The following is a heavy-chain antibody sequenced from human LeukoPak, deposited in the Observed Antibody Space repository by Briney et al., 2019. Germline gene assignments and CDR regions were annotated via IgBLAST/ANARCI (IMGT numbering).Heavy chain of an antibody. J-gene: IGHJ4*02. V-gene: IGHV3-30*07. CDR1: GFTFSNYA. D-gene: IGHD6-6*01. CDR2: ISSGGTYE. CDR3: ARLYSSSSSDY. Sequence: GKSLRLSCAASGFTFSNYAMHWVRQAPGKGLEWVSLISSGGTYEYYADSVKGRFTISRDNSKNTLYLQLNSLRAEDTAVYFCARLYSSSSSDYWGQGTLVTVSS.